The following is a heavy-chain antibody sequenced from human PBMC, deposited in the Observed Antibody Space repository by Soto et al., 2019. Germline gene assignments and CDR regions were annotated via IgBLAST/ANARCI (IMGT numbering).Heavy chain of an antibody. Sequence: PVGSLRLSCAASGFTFSSYSMNWVRQAPGKGLEWVSSISSSRSYIYYVDSVKGRFTISRDNAKNSLYLQMNSLRAEDTAVYHCARTKSGGITMVRGVLGGMDVWGQGTTVTVSS. CDR1: GFTFSSYS. CDR3: ARTKSGGITMVRGVLGGMDV. J-gene: IGHJ6*02. V-gene: IGHV3-21*01. CDR2: ISSSRSYI. D-gene: IGHD3-10*01.